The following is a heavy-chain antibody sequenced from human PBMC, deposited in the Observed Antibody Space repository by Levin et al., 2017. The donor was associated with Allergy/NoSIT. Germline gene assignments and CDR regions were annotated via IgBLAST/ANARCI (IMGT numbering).Heavy chain of an antibody. CDR2: INHSGST. Sequence: SETLSLTCAVYGGSFSGYYWSWIRQPPGKGLEWIGEINHSGSTNYNPSLKSRVTISVDTSKNQFSLKLSSVTAADTAVYYCARGGRYIGSSSCYLPRFDYWGQGTLVTVSS. V-gene: IGHV4-34*01. CDR3: ARGGRYIGSSSCYLPRFDY. CDR1: GGSFSGYY. J-gene: IGHJ4*02. D-gene: IGHD6-13*01.